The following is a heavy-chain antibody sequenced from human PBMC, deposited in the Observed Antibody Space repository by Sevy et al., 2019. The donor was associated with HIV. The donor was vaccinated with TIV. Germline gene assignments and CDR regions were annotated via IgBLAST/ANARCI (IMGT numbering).Heavy chain of an antibody. J-gene: IGHJ4*02. D-gene: IGHD2-2*01. CDR3: AGGPALGDALGGYCSSTSCFLFDY. Sequence: GGSLRLSCAASGFTFSSYSMNWVRQAPGKGLEWVSYISSSSSTIYYADSVKGRFTISRDNAKNSLYLQMNGLRAEDTAVYYCAGGPALGDALGGYCSSTSCFLFDYWGQGTLVTVSS. CDR2: ISSSSSTI. CDR1: GFTFSSYS. V-gene: IGHV3-48*01.